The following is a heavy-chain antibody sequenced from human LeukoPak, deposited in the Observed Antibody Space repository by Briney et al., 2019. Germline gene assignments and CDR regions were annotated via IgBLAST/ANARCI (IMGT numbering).Heavy chain of an antibody. D-gene: IGHD4-11*01. Sequence: ASETLSLTCTVSGGSISSYYWSWIRQHPGKGLEWIGYIYYSGSTYYNPSLKSRVTISVDTSKNQFSLKLSSVTAADTAVYYCAREVEYSNHYGMDVWGQGTTVTVSS. CDR1: GGSISSYY. CDR2: IYYSGST. V-gene: IGHV4-59*06. J-gene: IGHJ6*02. CDR3: AREVEYSNHYGMDV.